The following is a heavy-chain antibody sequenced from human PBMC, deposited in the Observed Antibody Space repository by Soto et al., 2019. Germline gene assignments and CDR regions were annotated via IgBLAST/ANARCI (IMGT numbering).Heavy chain of an antibody. CDR1: GYTFTSYG. V-gene: IGHV1-2*04. D-gene: IGHD6-19*01. CDR3: ARARIAVADNIDY. J-gene: IGHJ4*02. CDR2: INANSGST. Sequence: ASVKVSCKASGYTFTSYGISWVRQAPGQGLEWMGWINANSGSTNYAQKFQGWVTMTRDTSTSTAYMELSRLRSDDTAVYYCARARIAVADNIDYWGQGTLVTVSS.